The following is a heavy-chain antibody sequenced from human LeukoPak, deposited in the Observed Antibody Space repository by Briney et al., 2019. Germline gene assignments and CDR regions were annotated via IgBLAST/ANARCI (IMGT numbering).Heavy chain of an antibody. D-gene: IGHD3-10*01. J-gene: IGHJ3*02. V-gene: IGHV4-31*03. Sequence: KPSETLSLTCTVSGGSISSGGYYWSWIRQHPGKGLEWIGYIYYSGSTYYNPSLKSRVTISVDTSKNQFSLKLGSVTAADTAVYYCARAFGELATSAFDIWGQGTMVTVSS. CDR3: ARAFGELATSAFDI. CDR2: IYYSGST. CDR1: GGSISSGGYY.